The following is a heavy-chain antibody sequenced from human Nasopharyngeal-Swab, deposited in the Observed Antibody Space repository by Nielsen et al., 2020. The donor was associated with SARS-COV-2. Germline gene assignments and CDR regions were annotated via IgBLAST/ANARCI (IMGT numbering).Heavy chain of an antibody. D-gene: IGHD5-12*01. J-gene: IGHJ6*03. CDR1: AGTFSSYA. Sequence: SVKVSCKASAGTFSSYAISWVRQAPGQGLEWMGGIIPIFGTANYAQKFQGRVTITADESTSTAYMELSSLRSEDTAVYYCASLIVATPSDYYYYYMDVWGKGTTVTVSS. CDR3: ASLIVATPSDYYYYYMDV. V-gene: IGHV1-69*13. CDR2: IIPIFGTA.